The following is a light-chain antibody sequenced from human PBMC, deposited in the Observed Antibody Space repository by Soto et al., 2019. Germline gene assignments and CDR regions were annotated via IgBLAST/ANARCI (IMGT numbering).Light chain of an antibody. J-gene: IGKJ1*01. V-gene: IGKV1-6*01. CDR1: QGIRSN. Sequence: IQMTQSPSSLSASVRDIVTITCLATQGIRSNLGWFQQKPGKATKLLISATPILQSGDLSRSSGSGSGTDFTLTISGLQPEDFASYYCLQDYTYPWTFAQGTKVDIK. CDR3: LQDYTYPWT. CDR2: ATP.